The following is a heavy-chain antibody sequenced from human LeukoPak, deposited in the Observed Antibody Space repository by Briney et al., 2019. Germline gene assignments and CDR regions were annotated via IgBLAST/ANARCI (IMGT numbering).Heavy chain of an antibody. CDR3: AKDGQWLVNNCFDT. CDR1: GFTFTSHA. J-gene: IGHJ5*02. D-gene: IGHD6-19*01. V-gene: IGHV3-23*01. CDR2: ISGTTGRT. Sequence: GGSLRLSCATSGFTFTSHAMTWVRQAPGKGLEWVSGISGTTGRTFYGDSVKGRFTISRDNSKNTLYLQMTSLGAEDTAVYYCAKDGQWLVNNCFDTWGQGTLVTVSS.